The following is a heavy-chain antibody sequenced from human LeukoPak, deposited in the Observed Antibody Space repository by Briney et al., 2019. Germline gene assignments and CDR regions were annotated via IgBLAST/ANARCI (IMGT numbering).Heavy chain of an antibody. CDR2: IYHTGST. J-gene: IGHJ4*02. D-gene: IGHD3-22*01. CDR1: GGSVSDYY. V-gene: IGHV4-59*02. CDR3: ARDYYDSSGYYRTLHYFDY. Sequence: SETLSLTCTISGGSVSDYYWSWIRQSPGKGLEWIGYIYHTGSTSYSPSLKSRVTMSVDTSKNQFSLKLSSVTAADTAVYYCARDYYDSSGYYRTLHYFDYWGQGTLVTVSS.